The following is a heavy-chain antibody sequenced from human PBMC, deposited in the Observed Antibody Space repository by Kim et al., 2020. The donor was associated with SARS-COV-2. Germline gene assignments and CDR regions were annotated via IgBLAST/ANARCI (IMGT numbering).Heavy chain of an antibody. V-gene: IGHV4-61*01. Sequence: SETLSLTCTVSGDSLTSNSYYWSWIRQPPGKGLEWIGYVYFTGSTNYNPSLKSRVTISIYTSKNQFSLKLSSVTAVDTAVYYCARREAVAPRYYFDYWGQGALVTVSS. D-gene: IGHD6-19*01. CDR3: ARREAVAPRYYFDY. CDR2: VYFTGST. J-gene: IGHJ4*02. CDR1: GDSLTSNSYY.